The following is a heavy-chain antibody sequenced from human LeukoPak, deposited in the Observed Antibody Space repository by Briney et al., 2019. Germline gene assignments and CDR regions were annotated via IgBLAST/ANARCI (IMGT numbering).Heavy chain of an antibody. CDR2: ISGGGGST. V-gene: IGHV3-23*01. J-gene: IGHJ4*02. CDR3: ARVRATFSPHFDN. CDR1: GFTFSIYA. Sequence: GGSLRLSCAASGFTFSIYAMSWVRQAPGKRLEWVSAISGGGGSTYYADSVKGRFTISRDNAKNTLYLQMNSLRAEDTAVYYCARVRATFSPHFDNWGQGTLVTVSS. D-gene: IGHD5-12*01.